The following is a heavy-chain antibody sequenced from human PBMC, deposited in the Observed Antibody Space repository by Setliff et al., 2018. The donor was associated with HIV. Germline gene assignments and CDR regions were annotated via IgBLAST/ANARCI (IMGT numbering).Heavy chain of an antibody. CDR1: GYTLTELS. Sequence: ASVKVSCKVSGYTLTELSRHWVRQAPGKGLEWMGGFDPEDGNTIYAQKFQGRVTMTADTSTDTAYMELSRLRSEDTAVYYCATVSHTTVAAHVAFDIWGQGTMVTVSS. CDR2: FDPEDGNT. D-gene: IGHD6-19*01. J-gene: IGHJ3*02. V-gene: IGHV1-24*01. CDR3: ATVSHTTVAAHVAFDI.